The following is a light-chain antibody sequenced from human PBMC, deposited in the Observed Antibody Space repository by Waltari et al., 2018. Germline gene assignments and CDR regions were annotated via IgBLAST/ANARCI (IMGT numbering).Light chain of an antibody. V-gene: IGKV4-1*01. CDR3: QQYYSTPFT. CDR1: LSILHNSENNNQ. CDR2: GAS. Sequence: DIVMTQSPASLSVSLGERATINCNSSLSILHNSENNNQFGWYQQKSGQSPKLLIYGASTREYGVPDRFSGSGSGTDFTLTISSLQTEDVAVYYCQQYYSTPFTFGPGTKVEIK. J-gene: IGKJ3*01.